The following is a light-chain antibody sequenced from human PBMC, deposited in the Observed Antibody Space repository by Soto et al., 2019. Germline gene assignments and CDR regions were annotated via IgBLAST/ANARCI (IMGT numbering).Light chain of an antibody. V-gene: IGLV4-69*01. CDR2: LNSDGSH. Sequence: QSVLTQSPSASASLGASVKLTCTLSSGHSSYAIAWHQQQPEKGPRYLMKLNSDGSHSKGDGIPDRFSGSSSGAERYLTISSLQSEDEADYYCQNWGTGISWVFGGGTKLTVL. CDR1: SGHSSYA. J-gene: IGLJ3*02. CDR3: QNWGTGISWV.